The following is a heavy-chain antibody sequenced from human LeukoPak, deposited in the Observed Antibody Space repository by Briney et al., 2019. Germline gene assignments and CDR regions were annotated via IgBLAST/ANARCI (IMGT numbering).Heavy chain of an antibody. D-gene: IGHD4-4*01. V-gene: IGHV1-2*02. CDR1: GYTFTGYY. CDR2: INTNSGGT. J-gene: IGHJ4*02. Sequence: ASVKVSCKASGYTFTGYYMHWVRQAPGQGLEWMGWINTNSGGTNYAQKFQGRVTMNRDTSISTAYMELSRLRSDDTDVYYCARDPHVSNYVIHWGQGTLVTVSS. CDR3: ARDPHVSNYVIH.